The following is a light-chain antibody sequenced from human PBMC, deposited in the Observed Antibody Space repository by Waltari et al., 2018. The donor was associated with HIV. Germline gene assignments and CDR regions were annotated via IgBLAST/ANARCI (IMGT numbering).Light chain of an antibody. CDR3: QQYAKWPPYT. V-gene: IGKV3-15*01. Sequence: EIVMTQSPATLSVYLGERATHSCRASQSLTSNLAWYQQKPGQAPRLLIYGASTRATGIPARFSGSGSGTEFTLTISSLQSEDFAVYYCQQYAKWPPYTFGQGTKLEIK. J-gene: IGKJ2*01. CDR1: QSLTSN. CDR2: GAS.